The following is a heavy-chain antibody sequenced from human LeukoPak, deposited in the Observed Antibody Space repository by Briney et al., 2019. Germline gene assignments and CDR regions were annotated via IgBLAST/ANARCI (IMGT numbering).Heavy chain of an antibody. CDR2: IKSKTDGETT. D-gene: IGHD1-26*01. CDR3: TSDFRWEQQVLY. CDR1: GLTFSSTW. Sequence: GESLRLSCLVSGLTFSSTWMSWVRQAPGKGLEWIGRIKSKTDGETTDYAAPLKGRFTLSRDDSKNTLYLQINSLKTEDTAVYYCTSDFRWEQQVLYWGQGTLVTVSS. J-gene: IGHJ4*02. V-gene: IGHV3-15*01.